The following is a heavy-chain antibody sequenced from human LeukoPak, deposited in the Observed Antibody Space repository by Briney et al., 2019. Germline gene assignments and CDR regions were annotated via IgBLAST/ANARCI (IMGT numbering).Heavy chain of an antibody. CDR2: ISSSSNYI. V-gene: IGHV3-21*01. D-gene: IGHD3-10*01. CDR3: ARDGSGIGRYFDY. CDR1: GFTLSSYW. Sequence: PGGSLRLLCAASGFTLSSYWMRGVRQAPGEGREWVSSISSSSNYIYYADSVKGRFTISRDNAKNSLYLQMTSLRAEDTALYYCARDGSGIGRYFDYWGQGNLVTVSS. J-gene: IGHJ4*02.